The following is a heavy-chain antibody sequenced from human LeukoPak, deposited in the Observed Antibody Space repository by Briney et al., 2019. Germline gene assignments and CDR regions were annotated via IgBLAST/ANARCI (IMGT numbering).Heavy chain of an antibody. CDR1: GFTFSSYW. CDR2: IKQDGSEK. J-gene: IGHJ6*03. CDR3: ARELIVVVPAASSFYMDV. V-gene: IGHV3-7*01. Sequence: GGSLRLSCAASGFTFSSYWMSWVRQAPGKGLEWVANIKQDGSEKDYVDSVKGRFTISRDNDKHSLYLQMNSLRAEDTAVYYCARELIVVVPAASSFYMDVWGKGTTVTVSS. D-gene: IGHD2-2*01.